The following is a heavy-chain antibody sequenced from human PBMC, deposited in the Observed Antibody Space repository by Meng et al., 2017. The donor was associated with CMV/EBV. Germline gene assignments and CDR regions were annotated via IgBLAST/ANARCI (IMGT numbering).Heavy chain of an antibody. J-gene: IGHJ4*02. V-gene: IGHV3-21*01. CDR3: ARRRGRHSGGGSYYFDY. Sequence: GGSLRLSCAASGFTFSSYSMNWVRQAPGKGLEWVSSISSSSSSYIYYADSVKGRFTISRDNAKNSLYLQMNSLRAEDTAVYYCARRRGRHSGGGSYYFDYWGQGTLVTVSS. D-gene: IGHD4-23*01. CDR1: GFTFSSYS. CDR2: ISSSSSSYI.